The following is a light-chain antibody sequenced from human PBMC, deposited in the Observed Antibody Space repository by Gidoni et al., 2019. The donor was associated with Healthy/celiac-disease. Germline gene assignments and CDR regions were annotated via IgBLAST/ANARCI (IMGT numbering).Light chain of an antibody. Sequence: SSELTQDPAVSVALGQTVRITCQGDSLRSYYASWYQPKPGQAPVLVIYGKNNRPSGIPDRFSGSSSGNTASLTITGAQAEDEADYYCNSRDSSGNHDVVFGGGTKLTVL. CDR1: SLRSYY. V-gene: IGLV3-19*01. CDR2: GKN. J-gene: IGLJ2*01. CDR3: NSRDSSGNHDVV.